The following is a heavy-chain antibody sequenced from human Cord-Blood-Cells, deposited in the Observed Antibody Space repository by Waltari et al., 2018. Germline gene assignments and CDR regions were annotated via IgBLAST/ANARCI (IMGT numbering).Heavy chain of an antibody. J-gene: IGHJ2*01. Sequence: QVQLVESGGGVVQPGRSLRLSCAASGFTFSSYAMHWVRQAPGKGLEWVAVISYDGSNKYYADSVKGRFTISRDNSKITLYLQMNSLRAEDTAVYYCAREKAYCGGDCYWYFDLWGRGTLVTVSS. CDR1: GFTFSSYA. V-gene: IGHV3-30-3*01. CDR2: ISYDGSNK. CDR3: AREKAYCGGDCYWYFDL. D-gene: IGHD2-21*01.